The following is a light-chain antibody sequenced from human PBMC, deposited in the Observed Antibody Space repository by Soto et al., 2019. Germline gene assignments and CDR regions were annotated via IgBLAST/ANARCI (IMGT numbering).Light chain of an antibody. V-gene: IGLV2-14*01. J-gene: IGLJ1*01. CDR2: GVS. CDR1: SSDVGAYNY. CDR3: SSYTSSSTL. Sequence: QSALTQPASVSGSPGQSITISCTGTSSDVGAYNYVSWYQQHPGTAPKLIIFGVSNRPSGVSNRFSGSKSGNTASLTISGLQAEDEADYYCSSYTSSSTLFGTGTKLTVL.